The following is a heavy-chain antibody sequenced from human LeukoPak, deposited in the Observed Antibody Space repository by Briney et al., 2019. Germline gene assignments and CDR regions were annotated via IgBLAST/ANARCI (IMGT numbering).Heavy chain of an antibody. J-gene: IGHJ4*02. Sequence: GGSLRLSCAASGFTFNDHYMSWVRQAPGKGLECLSYISSGGSTTYYTDSVKGRFTISRDNGKNALYLQMNSLRGDDTAVCYCAREIAADRGFDSWGQGTLVTVSS. D-gene: IGHD6-6*01. CDR3: AREIAADRGFDS. V-gene: IGHV3-11*01. CDR1: GFTFNDHY. CDR2: ISSGGSTT.